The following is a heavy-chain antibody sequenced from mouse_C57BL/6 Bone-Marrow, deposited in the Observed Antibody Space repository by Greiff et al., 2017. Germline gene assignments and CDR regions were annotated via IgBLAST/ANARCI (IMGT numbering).Heavy chain of an antibody. V-gene: IGHV1-81*01. D-gene: IGHD3-2*02. CDR3: AVRQLRLPFAY. Sequence: VQGVESGAELARPGASVKLSCKASGYTFTSYGISWVKQRTGQGLEWIGEIYPRSGNTYYNEKFKGKATLTADKSSSTAYMELRSLTSEDSAVYFCAVRQLRLPFAYWGQGTLVTVSA. CDR2: IYPRSGNT. CDR1: GYTFTSYG. J-gene: IGHJ3*01.